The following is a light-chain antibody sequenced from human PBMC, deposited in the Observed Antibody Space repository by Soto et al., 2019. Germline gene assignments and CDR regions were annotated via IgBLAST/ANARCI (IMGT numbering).Light chain of an antibody. CDR1: QSISSY. CDR2: GAS. J-gene: IGKJ1*01. V-gene: IGKV3-15*01. Sequence: VSKQSPGTLSLSPGESATLSCRASQSISSYLGWYQQKPGQAPRLLIYGASTRATGIPARFSGSGSGTEFTLTISSLQSEDFAVYYCQQYNNWPRTFGQGTKVAI. CDR3: QQYNNWPRT.